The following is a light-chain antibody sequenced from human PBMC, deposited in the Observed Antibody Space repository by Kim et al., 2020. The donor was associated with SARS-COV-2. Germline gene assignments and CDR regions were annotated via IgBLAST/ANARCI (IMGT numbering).Light chain of an antibody. CDR2: LNSDGRH. Sequence: AAVTLTCTLSSGHSSYAIAWYQQQPEKGPRYLMKLNSDGRHSKGDGIPARFSGSSSGAERYLTISSLHSEDEADYYCQTWGTGIRVFGGGTQLTVL. CDR1: SGHSSYA. CDR3: QTWGTGIRV. J-gene: IGLJ2*01. V-gene: IGLV4-69*01.